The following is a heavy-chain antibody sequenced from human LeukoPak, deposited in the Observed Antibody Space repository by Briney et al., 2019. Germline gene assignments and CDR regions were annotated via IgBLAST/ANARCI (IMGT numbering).Heavy chain of an antibody. CDR3: ATHMANLISYYYYGLDV. D-gene: IGHD1-7*01. CDR2: ISSTGGGSYI. CDR1: GFIFSDYY. V-gene: IGHV3-11*01. J-gene: IGHJ6*02. Sequence: PGGSLRLSCAASGFIFSDYYLSWIRRAPGKGLEWVSYISSTGGGSYIYYADSVKGRFTISRDNAKNSLYLQMNSLRAEDTAVYYCATHMANLISYYYYGLDVWGQGTTVTVSS.